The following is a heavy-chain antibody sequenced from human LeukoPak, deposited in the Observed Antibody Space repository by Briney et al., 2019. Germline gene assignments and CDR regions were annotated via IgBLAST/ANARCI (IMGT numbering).Heavy chain of an antibody. J-gene: IGHJ6*02. D-gene: IGHD6-13*01. CDR2: ISAYNGNT. V-gene: IGHV1-18*01. CDR1: GYTFTSYG. Sequence: ASVKVSCKASGYTFTSYGISWVRQAPGQGLEWMGWISAYNGNTNYAQKLQGRVTMTTDTSTSTACMELRSLRSDDTAVYYCARDLDSSSHTSSRGPYYYYYGMDVWGQGTTVTVSS. CDR3: ARDLDSSSHTSSRGPYYYYYGMDV.